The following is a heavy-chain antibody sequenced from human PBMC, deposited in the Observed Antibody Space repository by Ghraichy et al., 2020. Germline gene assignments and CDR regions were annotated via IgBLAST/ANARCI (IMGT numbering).Heavy chain of an antibody. V-gene: IGHV4-59*01. CDR3: ARGGMWDYVWGSYRPFDP. CDR2: IYYSGST. J-gene: IGHJ5*02. D-gene: IGHD3-16*02. Sequence: SETLSLTCTVSGGSISSYYWSWIRQPPGKGLEWIGYIYYSGSTNYNPSLKSRVTISVDTSKNQFSLKLSSVTAADTAVYYCARGGMWDYVWGSYRPFDPWGQGTLVTVSS. CDR1: GGSISSYY.